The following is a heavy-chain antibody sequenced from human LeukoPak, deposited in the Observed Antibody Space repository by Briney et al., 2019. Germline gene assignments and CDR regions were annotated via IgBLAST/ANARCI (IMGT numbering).Heavy chain of an antibody. Sequence: PGGSLRLSCAASGFTFNSYGMSWVRQAPGKGLEWVSFISGNGGRTDYAESVKGRFTISRDNSKKMVYLQMNSLRDEDTATYYCAKDPNGDYVGTFDMWGQGTMVTVSS. V-gene: IGHV3-23*01. CDR2: ISGNGGRT. CDR3: AKDPNGDYVGTFDM. D-gene: IGHD4-17*01. J-gene: IGHJ3*02. CDR1: GFTFNSYG.